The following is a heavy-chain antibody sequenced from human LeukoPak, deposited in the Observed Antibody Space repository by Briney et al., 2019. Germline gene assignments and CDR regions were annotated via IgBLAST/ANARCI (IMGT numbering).Heavy chain of an antibody. D-gene: IGHD6-13*01. CDR3: ARLSGIAAAASYFDY. V-gene: IGHV3-30*02. J-gene: IGHJ4*02. Sequence: GGSLRLSCVVSGFTISSYGMHWVRQAPGKGLEWVAFIRYDGSYKKYADSVKGRFTISRDNSKNTLYLQMNSLRAEDTAVYYCARLSGIAAAASYFDYWGQGTLVTVSS. CDR2: IRYDGSYK. CDR1: GFTISSYG.